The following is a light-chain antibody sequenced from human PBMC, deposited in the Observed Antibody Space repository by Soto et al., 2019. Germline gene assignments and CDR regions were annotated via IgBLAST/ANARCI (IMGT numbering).Light chain of an antibody. CDR1: SSDVGGYNY. J-gene: IGLJ1*01. V-gene: IGLV2-14*01. CDR2: EVS. CDR3: SSYTSSSTYV. Sequence: ALTQPASVSGSPGQSITISCTGTSSDVGGYNYVSWYQQHPGKAPKLMICEVSNRPSGVSNRFSGSKSGNTASLTISGLQAEDEADYYCSSYTSSSTYVFGTGTKVTVL.